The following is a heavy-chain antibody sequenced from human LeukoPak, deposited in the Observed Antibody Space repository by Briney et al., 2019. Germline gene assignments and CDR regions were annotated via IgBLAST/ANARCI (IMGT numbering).Heavy chain of an antibody. CDR2: INENGDIA. V-gene: IGHV3-43*02. D-gene: IGHD3-10*01. Sequence: AGGSLRLSCAAAGFTFDDYAMHWVRQGPGKSLERVSLINENGDIAYYADSVKGRFTISRDNSKNSLYLQMNSLRTEDTALYYCAKETMGSWFDPWGQGTLVTVSS. CDR1: GFTFDDYA. J-gene: IGHJ5*02. CDR3: AKETMGSWFDP.